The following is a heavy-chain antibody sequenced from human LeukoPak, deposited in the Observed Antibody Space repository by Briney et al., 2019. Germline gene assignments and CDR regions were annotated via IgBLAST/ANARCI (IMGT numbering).Heavy chain of an antibody. J-gene: IGHJ4*02. CDR1: GGTFSSYA. CDR3: AREVVAATRPGSRFDYFDY. Sequence: SVEVSCKASGGTFSSYAISWVRQAPGQGLEWMGGIIPIFGTANYAQKFQGRVTITADESTSTAYMELSSLRSEDTAVYYCAREVVAATRPGSRFDYFDYWGQGTLVTVSS. CDR2: IIPIFGTA. D-gene: IGHD2-15*01. V-gene: IGHV1-69*01.